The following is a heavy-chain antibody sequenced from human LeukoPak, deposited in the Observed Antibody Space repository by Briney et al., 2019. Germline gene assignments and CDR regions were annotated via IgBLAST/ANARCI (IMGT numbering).Heavy chain of an antibody. CDR3: VKGACSSGCSGNH. J-gene: IGHJ5*02. CDR2: ITDSYNT. Sequence: GGSLRLSCAASGITFSDSAMYWVRQAPGKGLECVSAITDSYNTYYGDSVKGRFTISRDNSKKTLYLQMNSPRVDDTALYYCVKGACSSGCSGNHWGQGTRVIVSS. V-gene: IGHV3-23*01. CDR1: GITFSDSA. D-gene: IGHD6-19*01.